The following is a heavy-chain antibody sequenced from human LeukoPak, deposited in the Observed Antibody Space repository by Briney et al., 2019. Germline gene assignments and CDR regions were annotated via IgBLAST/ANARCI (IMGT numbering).Heavy chain of an antibody. CDR3: ARGGDTAMVAFDY. D-gene: IGHD5-18*01. V-gene: IGHV4-39*07. CDR2: IYHSGST. Sequence: PSETLSLTCTVSGGSISSSYYYWGWIRQPPGKGLEWIGYIYHSGSTYYNPSLKSRVTISVDRSKNQFSLKLSSVTAADTAVYYCARGGDTAMVAFDYWGQGTLVTVSS. J-gene: IGHJ4*02. CDR1: GGSISSSYYY.